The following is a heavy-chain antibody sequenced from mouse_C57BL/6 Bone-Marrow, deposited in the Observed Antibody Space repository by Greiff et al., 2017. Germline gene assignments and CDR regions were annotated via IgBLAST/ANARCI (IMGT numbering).Heavy chain of an antibody. CDR1: GYAFTNYL. CDR2: INPGSGGT. V-gene: IGHV1-54*01. J-gene: IGHJ2*01. CDR3: ARFPFY. Sequence: QVQLQQSGAELVRPGTSVKVSCKASGYAFTNYLLEWVKQRPGQGLEWIGVINPGSGGTNYNEKFKGKATLTADKSSSTAYMQLSSLTSEDSAVYFCARFPFYWGQGTTRTVSS.